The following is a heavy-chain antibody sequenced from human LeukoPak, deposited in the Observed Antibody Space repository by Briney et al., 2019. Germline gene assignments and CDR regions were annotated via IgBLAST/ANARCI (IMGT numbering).Heavy chain of an antibody. CDR1: GFTFSSYG. CDR3: ARDWIQLWPLARRYGLDV. J-gene: IGHJ6*02. D-gene: IGHD5-18*01. V-gene: IGHV3-30*03. Sequence: PGRSLRLSCAASGFTFSSYGMHWVRQAPGKGLEWVAVISYDGSNKYYADSVKGRFTISRDNSKNTLYLQMNSLRAEDTAVYYCARDWIQLWPLARRYGLDVWVQGTTVTVSS. CDR2: ISYDGSNK.